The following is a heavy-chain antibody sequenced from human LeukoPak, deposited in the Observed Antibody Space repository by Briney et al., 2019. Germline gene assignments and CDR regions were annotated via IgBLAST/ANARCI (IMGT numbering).Heavy chain of an antibody. V-gene: IGHV1-2*06. CDR2: INPNSGGT. J-gene: IGHJ4*02. D-gene: IGHD6-13*01. Sequence: ASVKVSCKASGYTFTGYYMHWVRQAPGQGLEWMGRINPNSGGTNYAQKFQGRVTMTRDTSISTAYMELSRLRSDDTAVYYCARFLHFQIAAAGHFDYSGQGTLVTVSS. CDR1: GYTFTGYY. CDR3: ARFLHFQIAAAGHFDY.